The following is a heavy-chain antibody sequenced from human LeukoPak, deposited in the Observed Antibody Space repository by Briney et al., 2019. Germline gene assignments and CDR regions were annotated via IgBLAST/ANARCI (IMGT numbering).Heavy chain of an antibody. CDR3: ARQGGYIAPLAL. D-gene: IGHD5-12*01. CDR1: GGSMSSYY. J-gene: IGHJ4*02. Sequence: SETLSLTCTVSGGSMSSYYWSWIRQPPGKGLEWIGYISYSGNTNYNPSLKSRVTISVDTSKYQFSLKLTSVTAADTAVYYCARQGGYIAPLALWGQGTLVTVSA. CDR2: ISYSGNT. V-gene: IGHV4-59*08.